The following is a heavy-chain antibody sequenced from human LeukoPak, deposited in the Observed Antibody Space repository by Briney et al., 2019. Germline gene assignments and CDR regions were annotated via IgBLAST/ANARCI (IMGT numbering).Heavy chain of an antibody. CDR3: ARGDYDILTGYLGFDY. Sequence: SETLSLTCTVSGGSISSYYWSWIRQPAGKGLEWIGRIYTSGSTNYNPSLKSRATMSVDTSKNQFSLKLSSVTAADTAVYYCARGDYDILTGYLGFDYWGQGTLVTVSS. CDR2: IYTSGST. J-gene: IGHJ4*02. V-gene: IGHV4-4*07. CDR1: GGSISSYY. D-gene: IGHD3-9*01.